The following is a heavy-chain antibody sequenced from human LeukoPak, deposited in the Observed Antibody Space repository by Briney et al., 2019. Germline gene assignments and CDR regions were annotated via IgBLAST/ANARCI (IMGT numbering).Heavy chain of an antibody. V-gene: IGHV3-74*01. Sequence: GGSLRLSCAASGFTFSSYWMHWVRQAPGKGLVWVSRINSDGSSTSYADSVKGRFTISRDNAKNTLYLQMNSLRAEDTAVYYCARGVAYCGGDCYSDAFDIWGQGTTVTVSS. D-gene: IGHD2-21*02. CDR1: GFTFSSYW. J-gene: IGHJ3*02. CDR2: INSDGSST. CDR3: ARGVAYCGGDCYSDAFDI.